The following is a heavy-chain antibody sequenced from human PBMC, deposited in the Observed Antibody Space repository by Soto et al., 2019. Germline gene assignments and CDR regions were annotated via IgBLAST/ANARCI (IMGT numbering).Heavy chain of an antibody. V-gene: IGHV4-59*02. D-gene: IGHD3-9*01. Sequence: QVQLQESGPGLVKPSETLSLTCSVSGDSVSSSYWAWIRQPPGKGLEWIGYISYSGTTTYNSSLKSRVTIFLHTSENQFSLSLTSVTAADTAVYFCARAPYILTGYYKGGYYYFDYWGQGTPVTVSS. CDR1: GDSVSSSY. J-gene: IGHJ4*02. CDR2: ISYSGTT. CDR3: ARAPYILTGYYKGGYYYFDY.